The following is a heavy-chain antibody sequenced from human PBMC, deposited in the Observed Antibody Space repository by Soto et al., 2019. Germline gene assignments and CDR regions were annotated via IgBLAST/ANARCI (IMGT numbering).Heavy chain of an antibody. V-gene: IGHV1-2*02. Sequence: ASVKVSCKASGYTFTGYYMHCVRQAPGQGLEWMGWINPNSGGTNYAQKFQGRVTMTRDTSISTAYMELSRLRSDDTAVYYCARSLSHYDSSGIWGQGTLVTVSS. J-gene: IGHJ4*02. CDR1: GYTFTGYY. CDR2: INPNSGGT. CDR3: ARSLSHYDSSGI. D-gene: IGHD3-22*01.